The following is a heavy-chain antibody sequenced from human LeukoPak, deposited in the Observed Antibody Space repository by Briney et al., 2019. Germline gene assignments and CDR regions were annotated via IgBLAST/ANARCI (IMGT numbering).Heavy chain of an antibody. CDR2: ISSSSSYI. Sequence: GGSLRLSCAASGFTFSIYTMNWVRQAPGKGLECVSPISSSSSYIYYADSVKGRFTISRDNAKNSLYLQMNSLRAEDTAVYYCASPAAAGTVPPKWFDPWGPGTLVTVSS. D-gene: IGHD6-13*01. J-gene: IGHJ5*02. CDR1: GFTFSIYT. V-gene: IGHV3-21*01. CDR3: ASPAAAGTVPPKWFDP.